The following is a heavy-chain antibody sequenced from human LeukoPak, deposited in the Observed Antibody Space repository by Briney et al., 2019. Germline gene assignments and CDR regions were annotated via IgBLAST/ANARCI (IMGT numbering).Heavy chain of an antibody. CDR2: IYYSGST. J-gene: IGHJ6*03. CDR1: GGSISSSSYY. V-gene: IGHV4-39*01. Sequence: PSETLSLTCTVSGGSISSSSYYWGWIRQPPGKGLEWIGSIYYSGSTYYNPSLKSRVTISVDTSKNQFSLKLSSVTAADTAVYYCARHVRSGYYYYMDVWGKGTTVTVSS. CDR3: ARHVRSGYYYYMDV. D-gene: IGHD2-15*01.